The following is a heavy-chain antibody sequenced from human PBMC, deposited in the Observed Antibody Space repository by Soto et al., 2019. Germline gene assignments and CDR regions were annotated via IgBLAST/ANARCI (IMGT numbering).Heavy chain of an antibody. V-gene: IGHV1-69*02. CDR3: ARLVVVPAAINYYYYMDV. CDR1: GGTFSSYT. CDR2: IIPILGIA. J-gene: IGHJ6*03. D-gene: IGHD2-2*01. Sequence: ASVKVSCKASGGTFSSYTISWVRQAPGQGLEWMGRIIPILGIANYAQKFQGRVTITADKSTSTAYMELSSLRSEDTAVYYCARLVVVPAAINYYYYMDVWGKGTTVTVSS.